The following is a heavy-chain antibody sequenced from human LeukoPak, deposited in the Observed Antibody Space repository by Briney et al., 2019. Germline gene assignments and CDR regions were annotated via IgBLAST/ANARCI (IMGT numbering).Heavy chain of an antibody. CDR3: ARGYSVTWGGNYYGMDV. J-gene: IGHJ6*02. CDR2: IISSTTM. Sequence: GGSLRLSCAASGFTFSSYAMSWVRQAPGKGLEWVASIISSTTMYYEDSVRGRFTISRDNTKNSLYLQMSSLTADDTAVYYCARGYSVTWGGNYYGMDVWGQGTTVTVSS. D-gene: IGHD5/OR15-5a*01. V-gene: IGHV3-69-1*01. CDR1: GFTFSSYA.